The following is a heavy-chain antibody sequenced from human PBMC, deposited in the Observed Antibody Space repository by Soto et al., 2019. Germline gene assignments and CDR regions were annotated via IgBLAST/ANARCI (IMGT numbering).Heavy chain of an antibody. CDR1: GGSVSGVGYY. V-gene: IGHV4-31*03. Sequence: TLSLTCTVSGGSVSGVGYYWSWIRHHPGKGLEWIGYITYSGNTYYNPSLESRVTMSADTSKSQFSLKLSSVTAANTAVYFCVSRGSCTNRVCSVSDYWDPGALTTVST. D-gene: IGHD2-8*01. J-gene: IGHJ4*02. CDR2: ITYSGNT. CDR3: VSRGSCTNRVCSVSDY.